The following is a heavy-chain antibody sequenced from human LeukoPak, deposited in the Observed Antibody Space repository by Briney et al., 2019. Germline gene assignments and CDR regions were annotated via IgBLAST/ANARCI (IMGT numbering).Heavy chain of an antibody. CDR1: GFTLSSYS. V-gene: IGHV3-21*01. CDR2: ISSSSSYI. J-gene: IGHJ1*01. Sequence: GGSLRLSCAASGFTLSSYSMNWVRQVPGKGLEWVSSISSSSSYIYYADSVKGRFTISRDDAKNSLYLQMNSLRAEDTAVYYCARDLTTSSTAYFQHWGQGTLVTVSS. CDR3: ARDLTTSSTAYFQH. D-gene: IGHD6-6*01.